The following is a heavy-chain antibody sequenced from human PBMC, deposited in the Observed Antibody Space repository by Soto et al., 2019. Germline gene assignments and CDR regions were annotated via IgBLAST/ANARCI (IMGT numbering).Heavy chain of an antibody. D-gene: IGHD3-3*01. CDR2: IYYSGST. CDR3: ASHIGRTTIFGVVPTSYYGMDV. CDR1: GGSISSSSYY. J-gene: IGHJ6*02. Sequence: QLQLQESGPGLVKPSETLSLTCTVSGGSISSSSYYWGWIRQHPGKGLEWIGSIYYSGSTYYNPSLESRVTISVDTSKNQFSLKLSSVTAADTAVYYCASHIGRTTIFGVVPTSYYGMDVWGQGTTVTVSS. V-gene: IGHV4-39*01.